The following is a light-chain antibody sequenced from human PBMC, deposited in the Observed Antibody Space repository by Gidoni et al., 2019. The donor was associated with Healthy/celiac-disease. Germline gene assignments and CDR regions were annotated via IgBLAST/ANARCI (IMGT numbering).Light chain of an antibody. CDR2: AAS. CDR1: QSISSH. J-gene: IGKJ4*01. V-gene: IGKV1-39*01. CDR3: QQSYSTPLT. Sequence: IQLTQSPSSLSASVGDRVTITCRASQSISSHLNWYQQKPGKAPKHLIYAASSLQSGVPSRFSGSGSGTDFTLTISSLQPEDFATYYCQQSYSTPLTFGGGTKVEIK.